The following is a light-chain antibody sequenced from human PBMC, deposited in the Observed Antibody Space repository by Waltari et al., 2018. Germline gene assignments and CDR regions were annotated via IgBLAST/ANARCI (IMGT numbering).Light chain of an antibody. CDR3: CSYTSDSTYV. Sequence: QSALTQPASVSGSPGQSITISCTRTSSDIDIYNYVSWYQQHPGKAPKILIYDVSNRPSGVSDRFSGSKSVNMASLTISGLQAEDEADYYCCSYTSDSTYVFGTGTKVTVL. CDR2: DVS. J-gene: IGLJ1*01. V-gene: IGLV2-14*03. CDR1: SSDIDIYNY.